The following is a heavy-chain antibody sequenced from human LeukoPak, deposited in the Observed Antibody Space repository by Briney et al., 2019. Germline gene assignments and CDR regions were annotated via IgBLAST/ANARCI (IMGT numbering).Heavy chain of an antibody. Sequence: GGSLRLSCAASGFTFSSYAMSWVRQAPGKGLEWVSAISGSGGSTYYADSVKGRFTISRDNSKNTLYLQMSSLRAEDTAVYYCAKDSRYSSGWHTDTGPEWFDPWGLGTLVTVSS. D-gene: IGHD6-19*01. CDR3: AKDSRYSSGWHTDTGPEWFDP. CDR1: GFTFSSYA. CDR2: ISGSGGST. J-gene: IGHJ5*02. V-gene: IGHV3-23*01.